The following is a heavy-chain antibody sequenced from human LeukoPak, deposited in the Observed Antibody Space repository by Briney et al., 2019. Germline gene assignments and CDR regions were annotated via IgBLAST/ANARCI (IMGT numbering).Heavy chain of an antibody. J-gene: IGHJ4*02. Sequence: PSETLSLTCTVSGGSLNTYFWSWIRQPPGKGLEWIGYIYYSGSTNHNPSLKSRVTISVDTSKNQFSLKLSSVTAADTAVYYCARQGGITGTLDWGQGTLVTVSS. D-gene: IGHD1-20*01. V-gene: IGHV4-59*08. CDR2: IYYSGST. CDR3: ARQGGITGTLD. CDR1: GGSLNTYF.